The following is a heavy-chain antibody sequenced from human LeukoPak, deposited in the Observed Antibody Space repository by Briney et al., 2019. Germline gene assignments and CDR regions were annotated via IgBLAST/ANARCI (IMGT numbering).Heavy chain of an antibody. D-gene: IGHD2-2*02. CDR3: ARWSRFCSSTSCYIHAFDI. V-gene: IGHV4-59*01. Sequence: SETLSLTCTVSGGSISSYYWSWIRQPPGKGLEWIGYIYYSGSTNYNPSLKSRVTISVDTSKNQFSLKLSSVTAADTAVYCCARWSRFCSSTSCYIHAFDIWGQGTMVTVSS. J-gene: IGHJ3*02. CDR2: IYYSGST. CDR1: GGSISSYY.